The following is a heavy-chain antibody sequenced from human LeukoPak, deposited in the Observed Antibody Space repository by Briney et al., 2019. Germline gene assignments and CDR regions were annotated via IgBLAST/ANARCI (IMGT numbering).Heavy chain of an antibody. CDR3: ARGGYGSGSYGEFDP. CDR1: GFTFSSYS. CDR2: ISSSSSYI. Sequence: GGSLRLSCAASGFTFSSYSMNWVRQAPGKRLEWVSSISSSSSYIYYADSVKGRFTISRDNAKNSLYLQMNSLRAEDTAVYYCARGGYGSGSYGEFDPWGQGTLVTVSS. J-gene: IGHJ5*02. V-gene: IGHV3-21*01. D-gene: IGHD3-10*01.